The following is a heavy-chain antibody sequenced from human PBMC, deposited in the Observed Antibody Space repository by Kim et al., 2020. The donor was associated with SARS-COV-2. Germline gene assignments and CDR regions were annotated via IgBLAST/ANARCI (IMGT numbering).Heavy chain of an antibody. V-gene: IGHV3-23*01. CDR2: ISGSGGST. CDR3: AKLGYSSSWVGGAN. CDR1: GFTFSSYA. D-gene: IGHD6-13*01. Sequence: GGSLRLSCAASGFTFSSYAMSWVRQAPGKGLEWVSAISGSGGSTYYADSVKGRFTISRDNSKNTLYLKMNSLRAEDTAVYYCAKLGYSSSWVGGANWGQGTLVTVSS. J-gene: IGHJ4*02.